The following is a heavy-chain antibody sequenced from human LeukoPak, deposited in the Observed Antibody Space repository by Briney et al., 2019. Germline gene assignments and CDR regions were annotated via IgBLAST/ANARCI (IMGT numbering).Heavy chain of an antibody. CDR3: ARGAGKRRITIFGVVTYNYMDV. CDR1: GYTFTGYY. J-gene: IGHJ6*03. Sequence: ASVKVSCKASGYTFTGYYMHWVRQAPGQGLEWMGWINPNSGGTNYAQKFQGRVTMTRDTSISTAYMELSSLRSEDTAVYYCARGAGKRRITIFGVVTYNYMDVWGKGTTVTVSS. V-gene: IGHV1-2*02. D-gene: IGHD3-3*01. CDR2: INPNSGGT.